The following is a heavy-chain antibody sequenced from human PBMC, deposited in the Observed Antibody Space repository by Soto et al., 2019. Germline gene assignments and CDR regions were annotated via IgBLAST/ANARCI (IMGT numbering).Heavy chain of an antibody. CDR1: GYTFTSYG. V-gene: IGHV1-18*01. CDR3: ARGRYGDY. J-gene: IGHJ4*02. D-gene: IGHD1-1*01. Sequence: QVNLVQSGAEVWKPGASVKVSCKGSGYTFTSYGIAWVRQAPGQGLEWMGWISAHNDNTNYAQKVQGRVTVTRDTSTSTAYMELRNLRSDDTAVYYCARGRYGDYWGQGALVTVSS. CDR2: ISAHNDNT.